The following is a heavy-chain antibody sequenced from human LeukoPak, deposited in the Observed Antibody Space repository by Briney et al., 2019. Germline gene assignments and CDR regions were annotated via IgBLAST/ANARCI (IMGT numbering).Heavy chain of an antibody. D-gene: IGHD5-24*01. CDR3: ARDRDGYNYPSRYYYYMDV. CDR2: INWNGGST. Sequence: GGSLRLSCAASGFTFDDYGMSWVRQAPGKGLEWVSGINWNGGSTGYADSVKGRFTISRDNAKNSLYLQMNSLRAEDTAVYYCARDRDGYNYPSRYYYYMDVWGKGTTVTISS. CDR1: GFTFDDYG. J-gene: IGHJ6*03. V-gene: IGHV3-20*04.